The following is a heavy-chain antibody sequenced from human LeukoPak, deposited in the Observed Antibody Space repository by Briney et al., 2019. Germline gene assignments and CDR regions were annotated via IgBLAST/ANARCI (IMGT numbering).Heavy chain of an antibody. CDR1: GFTFSTYA. CDR2: ISDTGGNT. Sequence: PGGSLRLSCAASGFTFSTYAMSWVRQTPERGLEWVSAISDTGGNTFHADSVKGRFTISRDNSKNTLYLQMNSLRAEDTAIYYCAKGRTNDYWGQGTLVTVSP. J-gene: IGHJ4*02. D-gene: IGHD1/OR15-1a*01. V-gene: IGHV3-23*01. CDR3: AKGRTNDY.